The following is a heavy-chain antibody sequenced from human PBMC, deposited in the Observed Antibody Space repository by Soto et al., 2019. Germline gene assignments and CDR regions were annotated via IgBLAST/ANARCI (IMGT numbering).Heavy chain of an antibody. CDR2: INHSGST. Sequence: SETLSLTCAVYGGSFSGYYWSWIRQPPGKGLEWIGEINHSGSTNYNPSLKSRVTISVDTSKNQFSLKLSSVTAADTAVYYCASLARGYSYSDYWGQGTLVTVSS. CDR1: GGSFSGYY. J-gene: IGHJ4*02. V-gene: IGHV4-34*01. D-gene: IGHD5-18*01. CDR3: ASLARGYSYSDY.